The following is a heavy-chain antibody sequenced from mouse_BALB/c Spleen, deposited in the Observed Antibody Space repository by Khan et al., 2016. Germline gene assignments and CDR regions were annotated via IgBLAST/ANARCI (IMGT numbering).Heavy chain of an antibody. J-gene: IGHJ3*01. CDR3: ARPWGFAY. D-gene: IGHD4-1*01. CDR1: GYSITSDYA. Sequence: EVQLQESGPGLVKPSQSLSLTCTVTGYSITSDYAWNWIRQFPGNKLEWMGYISYSGSTSYNPSLKSRISITRDTSKNPFFLQLNSVTTEDTATDYCARPWGFAYWGQGTLVTVSA. CDR2: ISYSGST. V-gene: IGHV3-2*02.